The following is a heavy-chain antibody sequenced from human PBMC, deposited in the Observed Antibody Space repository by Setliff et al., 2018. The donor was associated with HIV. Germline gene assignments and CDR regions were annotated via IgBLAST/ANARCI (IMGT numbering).Heavy chain of an antibody. J-gene: IGHJ4*02. V-gene: IGHV3-48*04. CDR3: ARDLRSSHGSPNYFDY. Sequence: GGSLRLSCAASGFTLSTYTMNWVRQSPGKGLEWISYISSSGTTIYYADSVKGRFTISRDNAKNSLYLEMNSLRAEETAVYYCARDLRSSHGSPNYFDYWGRGALVTVSS. CDR1: GFTLSTYT. CDR2: ISSSGTTI. D-gene: IGHD2-15*01.